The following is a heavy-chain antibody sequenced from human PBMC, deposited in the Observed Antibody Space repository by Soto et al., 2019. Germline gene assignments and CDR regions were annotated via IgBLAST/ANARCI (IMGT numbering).Heavy chain of an antibody. CDR3: ARELLAPTRGWFDP. Sequence: QVHLQESGPGLVKPSQTLSLACTVTGYSMERSGDYWSWFRQFPGQGLEWLGYIFFSGTTYYNPSFKSRVIMSVDTSRNQFFLNLTAVTAADTGVYYCARELLAPTRGWFDPWGQGTLVRVSS. CDR1: GYSMERSGDY. J-gene: IGHJ5*02. D-gene: IGHD2-8*02. CDR2: IFFSGTT. V-gene: IGHV4-31*03.